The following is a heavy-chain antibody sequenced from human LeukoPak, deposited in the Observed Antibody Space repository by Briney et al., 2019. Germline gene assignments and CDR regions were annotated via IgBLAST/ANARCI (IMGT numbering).Heavy chain of an antibody. CDR1: GFTVSSNY. D-gene: IGHD4-17*01. CDR2: IYSGGST. Sequence: GGSLRLSCAASGFTVSSNYMSWVRQAPGKGLEWVSVIYSGGSTYYADSVKGRFTISRDNSKSTLYLQMNSLRAEDTAVYYCAGVRVTTTLIDYWGQGTLVTVSS. CDR3: AGVRVTTTLIDY. J-gene: IGHJ4*02. V-gene: IGHV3-53*01.